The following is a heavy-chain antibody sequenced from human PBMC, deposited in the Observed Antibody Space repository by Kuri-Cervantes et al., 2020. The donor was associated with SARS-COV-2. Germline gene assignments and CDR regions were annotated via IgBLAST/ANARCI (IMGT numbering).Heavy chain of an antibody. D-gene: IGHD4-23*01. J-gene: IGHJ6*04. V-gene: IGHV4-34*01. CDR2: INHSGST. CDR3: ARPGGFLDV. Sequence: SETLSLTCAYYGESFSGYYWSWIRQPPGKGLEWIGEINHSGSTNYNPSLKSRVTISVDTSKNQFSLKLSSVTAADTAVYYCARPGGFLDVWAKGPRSPSPQ. CDR1: GESFSGYY.